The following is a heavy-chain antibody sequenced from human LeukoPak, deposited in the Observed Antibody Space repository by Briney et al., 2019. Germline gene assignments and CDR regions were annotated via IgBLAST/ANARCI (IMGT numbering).Heavy chain of an antibody. Sequence: PGGSLRLSCAASGFTLTSYTMGWVRQAPGKGLEWVSSISAGGNFTNYADSVKGRSTTSRDTSKNTLFLQMNSLSAEDTAVYYCARKFYYGSGNYYSLFDKWGQGTLVTVSS. CDR2: ISAGGNFT. CDR3: ARKFYYGSGNYYSLFDK. V-gene: IGHV3-23*01. J-gene: IGHJ4*02. D-gene: IGHD3-10*01. CDR1: GFTLTSYT.